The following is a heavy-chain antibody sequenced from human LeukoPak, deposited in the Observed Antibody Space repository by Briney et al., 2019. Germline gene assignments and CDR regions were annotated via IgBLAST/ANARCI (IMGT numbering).Heavy chain of an antibody. D-gene: IGHD6-19*01. Sequence: ASVKVSCKASGYTFTSYDINWVRQATGQGLEWMGWMNPNSGNTGYAQKFQGRVTMTRNTSIGTAYMELSSLRSEDTAVYYCAREEWKAVAGRGDYWGQGTLVTVSS. V-gene: IGHV1-8*01. CDR3: AREEWKAVAGRGDY. CDR1: GYTFTSYD. CDR2: MNPNSGNT. J-gene: IGHJ4*02.